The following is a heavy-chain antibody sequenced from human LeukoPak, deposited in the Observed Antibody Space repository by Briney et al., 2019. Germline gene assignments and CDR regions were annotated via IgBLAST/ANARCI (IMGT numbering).Heavy chain of an antibody. J-gene: IGHJ4*02. CDR1: GFTFSSYG. CDR3: AKVYGDYAGWVFDY. D-gene: IGHD4-17*01. Sequence: GGSLRLSCAASGFTFSSYGMHWVRQAPGKGLEWVAFIRYDGSNKYYADSVKGRFTISRDNSKNTLYLQMNSLRAEDTAVYYCAKVYGDYAGWVFDYWGQGTLVTVSS. CDR2: IRYDGSNK. V-gene: IGHV3-30*02.